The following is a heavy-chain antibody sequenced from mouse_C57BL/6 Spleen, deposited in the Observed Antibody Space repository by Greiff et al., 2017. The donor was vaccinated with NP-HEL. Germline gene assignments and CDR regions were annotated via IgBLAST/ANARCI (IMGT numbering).Heavy chain of an antibody. CDR1: GYTFTDYY. D-gene: IGHD1-1*01. V-gene: IGHV1-26*01. Sequence: VQLKQSGPELVKPGASVKISCKASGYTFTDYYMNWVKQSHGKSLEWIGDINPNNGGTSYNQKFKGKATLTVDKSSSTAYMELRSLTSEDSAVYYCARSFITTVVMDYWGQGTSVTVSS. CDR2: INPNNGGT. J-gene: IGHJ4*01. CDR3: ARSFITTVVMDY.